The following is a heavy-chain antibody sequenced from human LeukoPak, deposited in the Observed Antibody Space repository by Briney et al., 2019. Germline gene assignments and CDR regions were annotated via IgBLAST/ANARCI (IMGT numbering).Heavy chain of an antibody. D-gene: IGHD5-12*01. CDR3: ARCSGNGYDYSWLDP. CDR1: GGSISSYY. J-gene: IGHJ5*02. V-gene: IGHV4-4*07. Sequence: SETLSLTCTVSGGSISSYYWSWIRRPAGKGLEWIGRIYSSGSTNYNPSLKSRVTMSVDTSKNQFSLRLSSVTAADTAVYYCARCSGNGYDYSWLDPWGQGTLVTVSS. CDR2: IYSSGST.